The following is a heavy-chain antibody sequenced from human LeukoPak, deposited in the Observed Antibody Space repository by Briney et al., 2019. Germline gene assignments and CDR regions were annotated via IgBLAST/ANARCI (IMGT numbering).Heavy chain of an antibody. D-gene: IGHD3-22*01. Sequence: PGGSLRLSCAASGFTFSSYSMNWVRQAPGKGLEWVSSISTSSSYIYYADSVKGRFTISRDNAKNSLYLQMNSLRAEDTAVYYCASHSYYYDSSDTHTRSYFDYWGQGTLVTVSS. CDR3: ASHSYYYDSSDTHTRSYFDY. V-gene: IGHV3-21*01. CDR1: GFTFSSYS. J-gene: IGHJ4*02. CDR2: ISTSSSYI.